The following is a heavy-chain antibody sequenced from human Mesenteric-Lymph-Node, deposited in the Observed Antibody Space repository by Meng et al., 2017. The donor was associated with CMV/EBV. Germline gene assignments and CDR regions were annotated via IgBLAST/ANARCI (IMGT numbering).Heavy chain of an antibody. Sequence: GESLKISCAASGFTFSSYEMNWVRQAPGKGLEWVSYISSSGSTIYYADSVKGRFTISRDNSKNTLYLQMNSLRAEDTAVYYCAKDQDIVVVPAAITWGQGTLVTVSS. CDR1: GFTFSSYE. D-gene: IGHD2-2*02. J-gene: IGHJ4*02. V-gene: IGHV3-48*03. CDR2: ISSSGSTI. CDR3: AKDQDIVVVPAAIT.